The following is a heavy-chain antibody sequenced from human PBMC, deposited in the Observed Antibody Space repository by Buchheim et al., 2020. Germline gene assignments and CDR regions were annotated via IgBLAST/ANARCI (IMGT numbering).Heavy chain of an antibody. Sequence: QVQLQESGPGLVKPSETLSLTCAVSGDSISGYYWSWIRQPAGKGLEWIGRIYTTGSTNYNPSLKSRVTMSVDTSKNHLSLKLSSVTAADTAVYYCARNYYDSSSYYYEKYYFDYWGQGTL. CDR2: IYTTGST. V-gene: IGHV4-4*07. J-gene: IGHJ4*02. D-gene: IGHD3-22*01. CDR3: ARNYYDSSSYYYEKYYFDY. CDR1: GDSISGYY.